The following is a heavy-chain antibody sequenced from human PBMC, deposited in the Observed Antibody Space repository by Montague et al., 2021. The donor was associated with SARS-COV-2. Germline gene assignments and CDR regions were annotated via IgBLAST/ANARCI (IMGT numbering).Heavy chain of an antibody. CDR1: GFTFSSYA. D-gene: IGHD3-10*01. Sequence: SLRLSCAASGFTFSSYAMSWVRQAPGKGLEWVSAISGRGGSTYYADSVKGRFTISRDNSKNTLYLQMNSLRAEDTAVYYCAKEGVLWFGELSEDFPDYWGQGTLVTVSS. V-gene: IGHV3-23*01. CDR3: AKEGVLWFGELSEDFPDY. J-gene: IGHJ4*02. CDR2: ISGRGGST.